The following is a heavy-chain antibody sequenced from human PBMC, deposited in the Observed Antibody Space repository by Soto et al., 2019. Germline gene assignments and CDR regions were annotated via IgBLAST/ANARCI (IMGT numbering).Heavy chain of an antibody. CDR1: GFSLRTSGVG. J-gene: IGHJ4*02. V-gene: IGHV2-5*02. Sequence: QITLKESGPTLVKPTQTLTLTCTFSGFSLRTSGVGVGWIRQPPGKALEWLALIYWDDDKRYSPSLKSRLTITKDTSKNQVVLTMTTMDPVDTGTYYCAPTLMYSCQHTCYYSGGDSWGQGTLVTVSS. D-gene: IGHD2-21*01. CDR2: IYWDDDK. CDR3: APTLMYSCQHTCYYSGGDS.